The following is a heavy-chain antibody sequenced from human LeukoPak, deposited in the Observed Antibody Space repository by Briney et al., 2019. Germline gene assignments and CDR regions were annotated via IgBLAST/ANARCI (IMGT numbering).Heavy chain of an antibody. CDR1: GFTFSRYW. Sequence: GGSLRLSCAASGFTFSRYWMNWVRQAPGRGLEWVANIDQSGGRNNYVDSVKGRFTISRDNAKNSLFLEMSSLRADDTAVYFCSRDFEGGHFDIWGQGTTVTVSS. D-gene: IGHD3-9*01. CDR2: IDQSGGRN. J-gene: IGHJ3*02. V-gene: IGHV3-7*05. CDR3: SRDFEGGHFDI.